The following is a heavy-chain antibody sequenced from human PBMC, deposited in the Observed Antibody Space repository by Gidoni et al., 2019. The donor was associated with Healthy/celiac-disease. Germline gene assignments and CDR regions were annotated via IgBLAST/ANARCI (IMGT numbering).Heavy chain of an antibody. Sequence: EVQLVESGGGLVQPGGSLRLSCAASGFTFSSYGMHWVRQAPGKGLVWLSRINSDGSSTSYADSVKSRFTISRDNAKNKLYLQMNSLRAEDTAVYYCARDPPSIFGHLADYWGQGTLVTVSS. D-gene: IGHD3-3*01. V-gene: IGHV3-74*01. J-gene: IGHJ4*02. CDR3: ARDPPSIFGHLADY. CDR1: GFTFSSYG. CDR2: INSDGSST.